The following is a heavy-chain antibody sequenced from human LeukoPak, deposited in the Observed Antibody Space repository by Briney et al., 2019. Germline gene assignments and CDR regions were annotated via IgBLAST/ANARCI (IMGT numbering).Heavy chain of an antibody. V-gene: IGHV3-53*01. J-gene: IGHJ4*02. Sequence: GGSLRLSCAASGFTFSSYGMHWVRQAPGKGLEWVSVIYSGGSTYYADSVKGRFTISRDNSKNTLYLQMNSLRAEDTAVYYCARSPPAFYFDYWGQGTLVTVSS. CDR1: GFTFSSYG. CDR3: ARSPPAFYFDY. D-gene: IGHD3-3*02. CDR2: IYSGGST.